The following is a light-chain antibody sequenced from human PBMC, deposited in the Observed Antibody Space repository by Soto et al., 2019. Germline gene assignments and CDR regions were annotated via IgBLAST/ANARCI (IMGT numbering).Light chain of an antibody. CDR2: KVS. Sequence: DIVLTQTPLSSPVTLGQPASISCRSSQSLVHSDGNTYLSWLQQRPGQPPSLLIYKVSNRFSGVPHSFSSSGDGTDFTLEISRVEAEDVGFYYCMHATQSRPYTFDQRTKLEIK. CDR1: QSLVHSDGNTY. CDR3: MHATQSRPYT. J-gene: IGKJ2*01. V-gene: IGKV2-24*01.